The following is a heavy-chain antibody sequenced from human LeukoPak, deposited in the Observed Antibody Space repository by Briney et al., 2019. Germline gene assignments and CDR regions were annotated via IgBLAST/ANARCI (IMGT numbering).Heavy chain of an antibody. CDR2: INHSGST. V-gene: IGHV4-34*01. Sequence: SETLSLTCAVYGGSFSGYYWSWIRQPPGKGLEWIGEINHSGSTNYNPSLKSRVTISVDTSKNQFSLKLSSVTAADTAVYYCGKEQSGSYVHAFDPWGQGTVVTVSS. D-gene: IGHD3-3*01. CDR3: GKEQSGSYVHAFDP. J-gene: IGHJ5*02. CDR1: GGSFSGYY.